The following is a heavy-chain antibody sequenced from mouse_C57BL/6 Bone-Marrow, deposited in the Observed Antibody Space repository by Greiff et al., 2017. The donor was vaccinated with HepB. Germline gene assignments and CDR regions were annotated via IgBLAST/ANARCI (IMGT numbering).Heavy chain of an antibody. J-gene: IGHJ4*01. CDR2: IDPSDSYT. V-gene: IGHV1-69*01. Sequence: VQLQQPGAELVMPGASVKLSCKASGYTFTSYWMHWVKQRPGQGLEWIGEIDPSDSYTNYNQKFKGKSTLTVAKSSSTAYMQLSSLTSEDSAVYYCARGIYYYAMDYWGQGTSVTVSS. CDR3: ARGIYYYAMDY. CDR1: GYTFTSYW.